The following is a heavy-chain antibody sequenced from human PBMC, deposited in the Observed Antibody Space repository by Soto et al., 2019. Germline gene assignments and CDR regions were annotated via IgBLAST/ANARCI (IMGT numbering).Heavy chain of an antibody. V-gene: IGHV3-23*01. CDR3: AKDRRAGGNSAFYIDF. D-gene: IGHD3-16*01. CDR2: ISATGGGT. CDR1: GFKFSSYA. J-gene: IGHJ4*02. Sequence: PGGSLRLSCAASGFKFSSYAMSWVRQAPGKGLEWVSLISATGGGTYYADSVKGRFTISGDNSDNTLYLQVHSLRAEDTAVYYCAKDRRAGGNSAFYIDFWGQGAHVTVSS.